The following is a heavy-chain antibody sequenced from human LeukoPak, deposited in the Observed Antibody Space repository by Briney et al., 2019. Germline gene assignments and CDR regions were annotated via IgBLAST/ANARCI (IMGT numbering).Heavy chain of an antibody. V-gene: IGHV4-4*02. CDR3: AREILGGFTPGAY. CDR2: IHRSGSP. Sequence: SETLSLTCTVSLDSTTSNFWSWVRQPPGKGLECIVVIHRSGSPNYNPSLQSRVPISIDRSRTPIGLELSSVPDADTGVYYCAREILGGFTPGAYWGEGTLVTVSS. CDR1: LDSTTSNF. D-gene: IGHD3-10*01. J-gene: IGHJ4*02.